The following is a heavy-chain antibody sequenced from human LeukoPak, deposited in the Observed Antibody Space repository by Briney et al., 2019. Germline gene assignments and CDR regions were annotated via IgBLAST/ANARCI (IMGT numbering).Heavy chain of an antibody. J-gene: IGHJ4*02. Sequence: GGSLRLSCAASGFTFSSYWMNWVRQAPGKGLEWVANIKQDGSEKYYVDSVKGRFTISRDNAKNSLYLQMNSLRAEDTAVYYXXXXXXSGLYESYYFDYWGQGTLVTVSS. CDR1: GFTFSSYW. CDR2: IKQDGSEK. CDR3: XXXXXSGLYESYYFDY. D-gene: IGHD6-19*01. V-gene: IGHV3-7*01.